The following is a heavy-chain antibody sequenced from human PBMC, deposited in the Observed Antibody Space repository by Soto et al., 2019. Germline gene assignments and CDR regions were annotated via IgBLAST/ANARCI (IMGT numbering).Heavy chain of an antibody. V-gene: IGHV5-51*01. Sequence: GESLKISCTGSGYTFTTYWIGWVRQMPGEGLEWMGIIYPGDSDTRYSPSFQGQVTIPADKSISTAYLQWSSLKASDTAMYYCARRGYDYYYGMDVWGQGTTVTVSS. D-gene: IGHD5-12*01. CDR3: ARRGYDYYYGMDV. J-gene: IGHJ6*02. CDR1: GYTFTTYW. CDR2: IYPGDSDT.